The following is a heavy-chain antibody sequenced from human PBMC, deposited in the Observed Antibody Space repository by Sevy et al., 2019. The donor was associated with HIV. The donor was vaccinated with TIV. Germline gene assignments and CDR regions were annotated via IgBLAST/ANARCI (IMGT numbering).Heavy chain of an antibody. D-gene: IGHD2-21*02. Sequence: GGSLRLSCKASGFIFSRYGVHWVRQAPGKGLEWVASIFNDGKTKYYGDPVKGRFTISRDDSKNTLYLQMDSLRAEDTAVYYCARESGSDWYLDYWGQGPLVTVSS. CDR1: GFIFSRYG. V-gene: IGHV3-33*01. J-gene: IGHJ4*02. CDR2: IFNDGKTK. CDR3: ARESGSDWYLDY.